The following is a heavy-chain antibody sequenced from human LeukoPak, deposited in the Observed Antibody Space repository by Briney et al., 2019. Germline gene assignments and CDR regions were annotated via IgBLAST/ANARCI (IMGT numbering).Heavy chain of an antibody. V-gene: IGHV3-23*01. CDR1: GFTFSSYA. CDR3: AKSSYYDSSGYYREYYFDY. CDR2: VSGSGGST. J-gene: IGHJ4*02. D-gene: IGHD3-22*01. Sequence: GGSLRLSCAASGFTFSSYAMSWVRQAPGKGLEWVSSVSGSGGSTYYADSVKGRFTISRDNSKSTLFQQMNSLRAEDTAVYYCAKSSYYDSSGYYREYYFDYWGQGTLVTVSS.